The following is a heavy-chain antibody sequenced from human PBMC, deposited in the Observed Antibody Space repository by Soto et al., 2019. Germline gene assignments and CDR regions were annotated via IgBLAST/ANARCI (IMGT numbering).Heavy chain of an antibody. J-gene: IGHJ4*02. CDR1: GGSISSYY. CDR3: AGRMITFGGVIDFDY. CDR2: IYYSGST. D-gene: IGHD3-16*02. Sequence: SETLSLTCTVSGGSISSYYWSWIRQPPGKGLEWIGYIYYSGSTNYNPSLKSRVTISVDTSKNQFSLKLSSVTAADTAVYYCAGRMITFGGVIDFDYWGQGTLVTVSS. V-gene: IGHV4-59*01.